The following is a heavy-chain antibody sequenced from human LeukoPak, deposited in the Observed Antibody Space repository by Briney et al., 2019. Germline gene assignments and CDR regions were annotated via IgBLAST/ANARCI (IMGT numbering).Heavy chain of an antibody. Sequence: SVKVSCKASGYTFTGYYMHWVRQAPGQGLEWMGRIIPNLGTTNRAQNFQDRVTLTADKSTNTAYMELTSLTSDDTAVYYCATTNDGGGYQWGDFFDFWGQGTLVTVSS. D-gene: IGHD3-22*01. CDR3: ATTNDGGGYQWGDFFDF. V-gene: IGHV1-69*08. CDR1: GYTFTGYY. CDR2: IIPNLGTT. J-gene: IGHJ4*02.